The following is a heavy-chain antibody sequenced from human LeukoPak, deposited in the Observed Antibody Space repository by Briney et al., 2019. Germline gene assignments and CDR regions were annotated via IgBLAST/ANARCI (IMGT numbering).Heavy chain of an antibody. CDR3: ARGAWGYYDSRHFDY. Sequence: GGSLRLSCAASGFTFSSYAMHWVRQAPGKGLEWVAVISYDGSNKYYADSVKGRFTISRDNSKNTLYLQMNSLRAEDTAVYYCARGAWGYYDSRHFDYWGQGTLVTVSS. D-gene: IGHD3-22*01. V-gene: IGHV3-30*04. J-gene: IGHJ4*02. CDR1: GFTFSSYA. CDR2: ISYDGSNK.